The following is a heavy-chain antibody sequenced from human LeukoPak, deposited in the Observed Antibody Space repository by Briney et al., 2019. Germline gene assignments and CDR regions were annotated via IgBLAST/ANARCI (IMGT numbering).Heavy chain of an antibody. D-gene: IGHD2-2*01. V-gene: IGHV1-8*01. J-gene: IGHJ4*02. Sequence: ASVKVSCKASGYSFTSFGMNWVRQAPGQGLEWMGWMNPNSGNTGYAQKFQGRVTITRNTSISTAYMELSSLRAEDTAVYYCARAVVPLHWGQGTLVTVSS. CDR2: MNPNSGNT. CDR3: ARAVVPLH. CDR1: GYSFTSFG.